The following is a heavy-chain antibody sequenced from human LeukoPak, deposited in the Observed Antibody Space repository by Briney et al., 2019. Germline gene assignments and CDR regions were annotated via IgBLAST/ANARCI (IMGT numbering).Heavy chain of an antibody. V-gene: IGHV1-24*01. Sequence: ASVKVSCKVSGYTLTELSMHWVRQAPGKGLEWMGGFDPEDGETIYAQKFQGRVTMTEDTSTDTAYMELSSLRSDDTAVYYCARDPLYTSSWYVVPDYWGQGTLVTVSS. CDR3: ARDPLYTSSWYVVPDY. CDR1: GYTLTELS. CDR2: FDPEDGET. D-gene: IGHD6-13*01. J-gene: IGHJ4*02.